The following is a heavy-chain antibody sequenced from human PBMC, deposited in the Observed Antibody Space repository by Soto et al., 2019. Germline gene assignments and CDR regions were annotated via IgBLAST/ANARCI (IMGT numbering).Heavy chain of an antibody. Sequence: LRLSCAASGLTFSSCWMSWVRQAPGKGLEWVANIKQYGSEKYYVDSVKGRFTISRDNAKNSVYLQMNSLRVEDTAVYYCARTRLCNSTNCFVYWGPGTLVTVS. CDR2: IKQYGSEK. D-gene: IGHD2-2*01. J-gene: IGHJ4*02. V-gene: IGHV3-7*01. CDR1: GLTFSSCW. CDR3: ARTRLCNSTNCFVY.